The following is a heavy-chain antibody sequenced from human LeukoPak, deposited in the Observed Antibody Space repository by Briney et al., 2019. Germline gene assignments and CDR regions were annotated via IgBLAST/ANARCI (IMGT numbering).Heavy chain of an antibody. V-gene: IGHV3-74*01. CDR2: INGDGSTT. D-gene: IGHD3-9*01. J-gene: IGHJ3*02. Sequence: GGSLRLSCAASGFTFTSYWMHWVRQAPEKGLVRVSRINGDGSTTTYADSVKGRFTISRDNAKNTLYLQMNSLRAEDTAVYYCARKSMTGTFAFGIWGHGTMVTVSS. CDR1: GFTFTSYW. CDR3: ARKSMTGTFAFGI.